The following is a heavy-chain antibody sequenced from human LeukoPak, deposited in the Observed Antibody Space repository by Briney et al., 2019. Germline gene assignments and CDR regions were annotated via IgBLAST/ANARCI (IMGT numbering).Heavy chain of an antibody. CDR2: INPNSGGT. CDR1: GYTFTGYY. D-gene: IGHD3-9*01. J-gene: IGHJ3*02. V-gene: IGHV1-2*06. CDR3: ARDDTIFDAFDI. Sequence: ASVKVSCKASGYTFTGYYMHWVRQAPGQGLEWMRRINPNSGGTNYAQKFQGRVTMTRDTSISTAYMELSRLRSDDTAVYYCARDDTIFDAFDIWGQGTMVTVSS.